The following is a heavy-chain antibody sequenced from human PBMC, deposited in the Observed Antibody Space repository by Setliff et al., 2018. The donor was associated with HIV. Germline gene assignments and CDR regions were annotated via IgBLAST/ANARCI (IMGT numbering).Heavy chain of an antibody. Sequence: SETLSLTCTVSGGSISSGSYYWNWIRRPAGKGLEWIGRIYTSGSTNYNPSLKSRVTISVDTSRNQFSLKLSSVTAADTAVYYCARSYYYDSSGYSSRYWFDPWGQGTLVTVSS. V-gene: IGHV4-61*02. CDR3: ARSYYYDSSGYSSRYWFDP. J-gene: IGHJ5*02. CDR2: IYTSGST. D-gene: IGHD3-22*01. CDR1: GGSISSGSYY.